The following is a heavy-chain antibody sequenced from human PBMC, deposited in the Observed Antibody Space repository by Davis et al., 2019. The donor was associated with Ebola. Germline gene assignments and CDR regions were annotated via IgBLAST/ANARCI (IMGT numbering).Heavy chain of an antibody. CDR2: IYYSGST. CDR1: GGSISSYY. Sequence: MPSETLSLTCSVSGGSISSYYWSWIRQPPGKALECIGYIYYSGSTNYSPSLKSRVTISVDTSKNQFSLKLSSVTAADTAVYYCALSHAPMRNWFDPWGQGTLVTVSS. V-gene: IGHV4-59*01. D-gene: IGHD2/OR15-2a*01. CDR3: ALSHAPMRNWFDP. J-gene: IGHJ5*02.